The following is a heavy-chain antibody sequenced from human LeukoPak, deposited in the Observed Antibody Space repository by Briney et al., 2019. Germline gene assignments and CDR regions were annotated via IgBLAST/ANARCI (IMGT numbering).Heavy chain of an antibody. CDR3: ARDRTAMVYHYYYMDV. CDR1: GYTFTGYY. CDR2: INPNSGGT. Sequence: ASVKVSCKASGYTFTGYYMHWVRQAPGQGLEWMGWINPNSGGTNYAQKFQGRVTMTRDTSISTAYMELSRLRSDDTAVYYCARDRTAMVYHYYYMDVWGKGTTVTVSS. D-gene: IGHD5-18*01. J-gene: IGHJ6*03. V-gene: IGHV1-2*02.